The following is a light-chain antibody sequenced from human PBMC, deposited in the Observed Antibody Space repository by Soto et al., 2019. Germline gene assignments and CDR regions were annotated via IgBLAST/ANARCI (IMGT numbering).Light chain of an antibody. CDR3: SSYTSSSTVV. Sequence: QSVLTQPASVSGSPGQSITISCTGTSSDVGGYNYVSWYQQHPGKAPKLMIYDVSNRPSGVSNRFSGSKSGNTASLTISGLHAEDEADDYFSSYTSSSTVVFGGGTKLTVL. CDR1: SSDVGGYNY. J-gene: IGLJ2*01. V-gene: IGLV2-14*01. CDR2: DVS.